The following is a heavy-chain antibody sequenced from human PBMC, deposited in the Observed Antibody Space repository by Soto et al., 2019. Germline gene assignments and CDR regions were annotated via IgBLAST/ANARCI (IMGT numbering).Heavy chain of an antibody. CDR1: GGIFSSYA. CDR3: ARVGGVGAPPGADY. D-gene: IGHD1-26*01. V-gene: IGHV1-69*13. Sequence: GASVKVSCKASGGIFSSYAISWLRQAPGQGLEWMGAVIPVLGQAYYAQALQDRVTITADESTRTAYMELSSLTSEDTAVYFCARVGGVGAPPGADYWGQGTLVTVSS. J-gene: IGHJ4*02. CDR2: VIPVLGQA.